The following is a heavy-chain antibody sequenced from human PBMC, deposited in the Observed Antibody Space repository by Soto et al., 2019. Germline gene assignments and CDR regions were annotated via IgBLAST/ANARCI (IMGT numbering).Heavy chain of an antibody. CDR1: GYTFTSYD. CDR3: ARVESYDFWSGSPPRYYGMDV. J-gene: IGHJ6*02. D-gene: IGHD3-3*01. CDR2: MNPNSGNT. Sequence: ASVKVSCKASGYTFTSYDINWVRQATGQGLEWMGWMNPNSGNTGYAQKFQGRVTMTRNTSISTAYRELSSLRSEDTAVYYCARVESYDFWSGSPPRYYGMDVWGQGTTVTVSS. V-gene: IGHV1-8*01.